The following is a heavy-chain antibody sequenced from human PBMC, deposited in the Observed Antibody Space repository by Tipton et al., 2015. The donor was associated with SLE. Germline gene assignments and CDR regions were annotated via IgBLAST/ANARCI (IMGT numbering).Heavy chain of an antibody. CDR3: ARDLWGTQATEY. D-gene: IGHD3-16*01. Sequence: TLSLTCSVSGGSISSNYWIWIRQPPGKGLEWIGYISDGGGTNHSPSLKSRVTMSIDTSRTHFSLRLTSVSAADTAVYYCARDLWGTQATEYWGQGTLVTVSS. CDR1: GGSISSNY. CDR2: ISDGGGT. J-gene: IGHJ4*02. V-gene: IGHV4-59*01.